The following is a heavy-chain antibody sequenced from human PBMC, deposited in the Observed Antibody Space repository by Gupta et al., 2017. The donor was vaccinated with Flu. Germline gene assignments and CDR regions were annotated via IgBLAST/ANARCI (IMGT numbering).Heavy chain of an antibody. D-gene: IGHD3-10*01. CDR2: ISYHGTNK. CDR1: GFTFSKYG. J-gene: IGHJ4*02. Sequence: QVQLVKSGGGVVQPGRSLRLSCTASGFTFSKYGMHWVRQAPGKGLEWVAIISYHGTNKNYGDSVKGRFNISRDNSKNTVYLQMNSLRGEDTAVYYCAKDKSYGSVLEDWGQGTLVTVSS. CDR3: AKDKSYGSVLED. V-gene: IGHV3-30*18.